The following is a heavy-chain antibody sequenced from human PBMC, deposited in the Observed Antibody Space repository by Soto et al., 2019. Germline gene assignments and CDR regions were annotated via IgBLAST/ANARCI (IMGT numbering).Heavy chain of an antibody. CDR3: AKNQGVELVPLATVDWFDP. J-gene: IGHJ5*02. D-gene: IGHD1-26*01. Sequence: GGSLRLSCAASGFIFENFGMSWVRQAPGKGLEWISSISGSGFKKYYTDSVKGRFTISRDNSKSTVYLELNNLSAEDTAVYHCAKNQGVELVPLATVDWFDPWGQGSVVTVSS. V-gene: IGHV3-23*01. CDR2: ISGSGFKK. CDR1: GFIFENFG.